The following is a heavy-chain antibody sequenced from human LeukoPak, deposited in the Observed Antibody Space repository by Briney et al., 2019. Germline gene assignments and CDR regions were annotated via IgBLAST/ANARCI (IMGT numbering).Heavy chain of an antibody. J-gene: IGHJ5*02. CDR2: IIPIFGTA. V-gene: IGHV1-69*13. D-gene: IGHD4-17*01. CDR3: ARASLGTVTTGVWFDP. Sequence: SVKVSCKASGGTFSSYAISWVRQAPGQGLEWMGGIIPIFGTANYAQKFQGRVTIAADESTSTAYRELSSLRSEDTAVYYCARASLGTVTTGVWFDPWGQGTLVTVSS. CDR1: GGTFSSYA.